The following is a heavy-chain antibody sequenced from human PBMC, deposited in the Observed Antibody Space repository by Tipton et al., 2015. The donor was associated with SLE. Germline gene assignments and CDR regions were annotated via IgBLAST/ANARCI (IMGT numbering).Heavy chain of an antibody. V-gene: IGHV1-18*04. CDR1: GYTFSGYY. Sequence: QSGPEVKKPGASVKVSCKASGYTFSGYYIHWVRQAPGQGLEWMGWISGYNGDTHYAQKLQGRVTMTTDTSTTTAYMELRSLRSDDTAVYYCARERQLGLWGQGTLVTVSS. J-gene: IGHJ5*02. CDR3: ARERQLGL. D-gene: IGHD6-13*01. CDR2: ISGYNGDT.